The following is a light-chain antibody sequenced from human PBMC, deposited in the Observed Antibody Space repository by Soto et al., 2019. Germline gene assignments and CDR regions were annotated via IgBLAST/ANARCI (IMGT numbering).Light chain of an antibody. V-gene: IGLV2-14*01. Sequence: QSALTQPASVSGSPGQSITISCTGTSSDVGGYNAFSWYQQHPGKAPKLLIIEVSNRPSGTSNRFSGSKSVNKASLTNSGLQAEDEADYYCASYTNTSTLVFGGGTKLTV. CDR2: EVS. CDR3: ASYTNTSTLV. CDR1: SSDVGGYNA. J-gene: IGLJ3*02.